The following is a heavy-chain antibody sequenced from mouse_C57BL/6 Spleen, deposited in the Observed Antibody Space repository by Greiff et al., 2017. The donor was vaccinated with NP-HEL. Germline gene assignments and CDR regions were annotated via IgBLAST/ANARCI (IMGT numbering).Heavy chain of an antibody. CDR3: TTFPFTTVVAYYFDY. Sequence: EVQLQQSGAELVRPGASVKLSCTASGFNIKDDYMHWVKQRPEQGLEWIGWIDPENGDTEYASKFQGKAAITADTSSNTAYLQLSSLTSEDTAVYYCTTFPFTTVVAYYFDYWGQGTTLTVSS. CDR2: IDPENGDT. V-gene: IGHV14-4*01. D-gene: IGHD1-1*01. CDR1: GFNIKDDY. J-gene: IGHJ2*01.